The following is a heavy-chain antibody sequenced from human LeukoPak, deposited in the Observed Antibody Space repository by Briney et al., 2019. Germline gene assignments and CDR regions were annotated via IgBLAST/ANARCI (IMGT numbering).Heavy chain of an antibody. D-gene: IGHD6-19*01. CDR1: GCSFSSYY. Sequence: AETLSLTCTVSGCSFSSYYWSWIRQPAGKGLEWIGRIYTSGSTNYNSSLKRRGTMSVDTSKSQFSLRLSSVTAADTAVYYCARGDVMAGSNYYFYYMDVWGKGTTVTVSS. J-gene: IGHJ6*03. CDR2: IYTSGST. CDR3: ARGDVMAGSNYYFYYMDV. V-gene: IGHV4-4*07.